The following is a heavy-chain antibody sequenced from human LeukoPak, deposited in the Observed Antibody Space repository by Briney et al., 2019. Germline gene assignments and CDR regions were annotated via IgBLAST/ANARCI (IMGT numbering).Heavy chain of an antibody. CDR2: IYYSGST. D-gene: IGHD3-22*01. Sequence: PSETLSLTCTVSGGSISSGDYYWSWIRQPPGKGLEWNGYIYYSGSTYYNPSLKSRVTMSVDTSKNQFSLKLSSVTAADTAVYYCARDYYYDSSGYHSDAFDIWGQGTMVTVSS. CDR1: GGSISSGDYY. CDR3: ARDYYYDSSGYHSDAFDI. V-gene: IGHV4-30-4*01. J-gene: IGHJ3*02.